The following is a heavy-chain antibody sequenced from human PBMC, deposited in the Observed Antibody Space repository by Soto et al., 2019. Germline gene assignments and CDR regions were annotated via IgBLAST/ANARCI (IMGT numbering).Heavy chain of an antibody. Sequence: SETLSLTCTVSGGSISSGGYYWSWIRQHPGKGLEWIGYIYYSGSTYYNPSLKSRVTISVDTSKNQFSLKLSSVTAADTAVYYCARESVRGGGYYFDYWGQGTLVTSPQ. D-gene: IGHD3-10*01. V-gene: IGHV4-31*03. CDR2: IYYSGST. CDR3: ARESVRGGGYYFDY. J-gene: IGHJ4*02. CDR1: GGSISSGGYY.